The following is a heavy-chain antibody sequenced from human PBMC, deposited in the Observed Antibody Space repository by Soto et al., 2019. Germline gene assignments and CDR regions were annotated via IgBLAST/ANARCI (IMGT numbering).Heavy chain of an antibody. CDR3: ASLNFDILTGYYAFDL. Sequence: TLSLTCTVSGGSISGYYWSWIRQSPEKGLEYIGYISYSGSTNYNPSLKSRVTTSLDTSKNQFSLKLSSVTAADTAIYYCASLNFDILTGYYAFDLWGQGTMVTVSS. CDR1: GGSISGYY. V-gene: IGHV4-59*08. J-gene: IGHJ3*01. CDR2: ISYSGST. D-gene: IGHD3-9*01.